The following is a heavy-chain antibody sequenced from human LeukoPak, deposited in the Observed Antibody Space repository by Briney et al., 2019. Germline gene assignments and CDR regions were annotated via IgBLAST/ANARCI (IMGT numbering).Heavy chain of an antibody. CDR1: WFSLTTTGVG. Sequence: ESGPTLVKPTQALALTCTFSWFSLTTTGVGVGWIRQSPGKALEWLALIYWDDDKRYNPSLKNRLTIMKDASRNQVVLTLTNVDPVDTGTYYCAHRRSGYNWNHGDFDYWGQGTLVTVSS. J-gene: IGHJ4*02. CDR3: AHRRSGYNWNHGDFDY. V-gene: IGHV2-5*02. CDR2: IYWDDDK. D-gene: IGHD1-14*01.